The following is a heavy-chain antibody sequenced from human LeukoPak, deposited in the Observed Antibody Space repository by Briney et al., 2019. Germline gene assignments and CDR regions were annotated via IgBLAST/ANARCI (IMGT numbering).Heavy chain of an antibody. D-gene: IGHD2-8*01. J-gene: IGHJ6*03. CDR2: ISYDGSNK. V-gene: IGHV3-30*04. CDR3: AKDRCSNGIGCYYYYMDV. CDR1: GFTFSSYA. Sequence: PTGGSLRLSCAASGFTFSSYAMHWLRQAPGKGLEGGAVISYDGSNKYYDDPVKGRFSSSRDSSKNILYLQMNSLRAEDTAVYYCAKDRCSNGIGCYYYYMDVWGKGTTVTISS.